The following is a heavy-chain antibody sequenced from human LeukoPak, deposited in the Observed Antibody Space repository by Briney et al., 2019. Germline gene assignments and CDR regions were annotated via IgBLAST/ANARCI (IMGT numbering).Heavy chain of an antibody. CDR2: IYSGGRT. J-gene: IGHJ3*02. CDR1: GFTVSSNY. V-gene: IGHV3-53*01. CDR3: SRVSQPRVRGALDI. D-gene: IGHD6-13*01. Sequence: GGSLTLTCAASGFTVSSNYISWVRQAPAKGLEWVSVIYSGGRTCYVDSVMGQLPISRDNSKNKQHLPMNGLRAEATDVDFFSRVSQPRVRGALDIWGQGTMVTVSS.